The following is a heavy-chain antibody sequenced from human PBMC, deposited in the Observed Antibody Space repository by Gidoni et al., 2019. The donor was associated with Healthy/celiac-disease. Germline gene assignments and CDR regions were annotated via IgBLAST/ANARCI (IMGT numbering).Heavy chain of an antibody. CDR1: GFNFHDDT. Sequence: EVQLVESGGVVVQPGGSLRLSCAASGFNFHDDTMDWVRQAPGKGLEWVSRISWDGGSTYYAYSVKGRFTISRDNSKNSLYLQMNSLRTEDTALYYCAKDTEAIAVAGTLDYWGQGTLVTVSS. V-gene: IGHV3-43*01. CDR2: ISWDGGST. D-gene: IGHD6-19*01. CDR3: AKDTEAIAVAGTLDY. J-gene: IGHJ4*02.